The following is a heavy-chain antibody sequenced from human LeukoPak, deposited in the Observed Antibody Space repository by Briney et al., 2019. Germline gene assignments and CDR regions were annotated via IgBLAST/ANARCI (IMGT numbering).Heavy chain of an antibody. CDR2: IYSGGST. V-gene: IGHV3-53*01. CDR1: GFTVSSNY. D-gene: IGHD3-9*01. J-gene: IGHJ6*03. CDR3: ARQGSPIRYFDWLYYMDV. Sequence: PGGSLRLSCAASGFTVSSNYMSWVRQAPGKGLEWVSVIYSGGSTYYADSVKGRFTISRDNSKNTLYLQMNSLRAEDTAVYYCARQGSPIRYFDWLYYMDVWGKGTTVTVSS.